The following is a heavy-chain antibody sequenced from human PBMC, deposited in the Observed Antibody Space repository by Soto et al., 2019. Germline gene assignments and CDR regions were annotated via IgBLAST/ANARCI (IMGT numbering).Heavy chain of an antibody. CDR1: GFTFSSHG. CDR2: IWYDGSNK. Sequence: QVQLVESGGGVVQPGRSLRLSCAASGFTFSSHGMHWVRQAPGKGLEWVAVIWYDGSNKYYADSVKGRFTISRDNSKNXLYLQMNSLRAEDTAVYYCARVAYCSGGSCYYFDYWGQGTLVTVSS. CDR3: ARVAYCSGGSCYYFDY. J-gene: IGHJ4*02. V-gene: IGHV3-33*01. D-gene: IGHD2-15*01.